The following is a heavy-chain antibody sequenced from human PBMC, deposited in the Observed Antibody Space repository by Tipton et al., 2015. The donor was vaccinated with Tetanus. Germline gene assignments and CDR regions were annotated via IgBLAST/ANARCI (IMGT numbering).Heavy chain of an antibody. V-gene: IGHV3-9*01. CDR3: VRDIGKTD. CDR2: ISWNGGSI. J-gene: IGHJ4*02. Sequence: TLSLTCAASGFIFDDYAMHWVRQSPGKGLEWVSGISWNGGSIDYADSVKGRFTISRDNAKNFLYLQMDNVRVEDTAFYYCVRDIGKTDWGRGTLVTVSS. CDR1: GFIFDDYA.